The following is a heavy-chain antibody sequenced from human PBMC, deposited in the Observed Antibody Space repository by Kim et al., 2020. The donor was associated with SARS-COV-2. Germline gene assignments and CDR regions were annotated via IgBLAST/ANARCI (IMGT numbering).Heavy chain of an antibody. D-gene: IGHD3-22*01. CDR1: GGSVSSGSYY. CDR3: ARAYYDSSGSLSITPYWDFDL. Sequence: SESLSLTCTVSGGSVSSGSYYWSWIRQPPGKGLEWFGYIYYSGSTNYNSSLKSRVNISVDTSKNQFSLKLSYVTAAHTDVYYCARAYYDSSGSLSITPYWDFDLWGRGTLVTVSS. V-gene: IGHV4-61*01. CDR2: IYYSGST. J-gene: IGHJ2*01.